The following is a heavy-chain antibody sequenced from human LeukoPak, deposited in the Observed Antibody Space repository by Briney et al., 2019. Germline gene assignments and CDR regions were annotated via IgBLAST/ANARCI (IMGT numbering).Heavy chain of an antibody. D-gene: IGHD6-13*01. CDR3: ARGSIAAAYPYYFDY. CDR1: GYSISGGYY. CDR2: IYHSGST. Sequence: SETLSLTCAVSGYSISGGYYWGWIRQPPGKGLEWIGSIYHSGSTYYNPSLKSRVTISVDTSKNQFSLKLSSVTAADTAVYYCARGSIAAAYPYYFDYWGQGTLVTVSS. J-gene: IGHJ4*02. V-gene: IGHV4-38-2*01.